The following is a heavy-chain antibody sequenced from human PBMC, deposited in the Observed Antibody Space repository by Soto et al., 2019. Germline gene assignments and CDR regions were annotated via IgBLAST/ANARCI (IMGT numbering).Heavy chain of an antibody. Sequence: GSLRLSCAASGFTFSGYEMNWVRQAPGKGPEWVAHISGSGDSIYYAAPVKGRFTISRDDSKNTLYLQMNSLKTEDTAVYYCTTDYGDYGVDYWGQGTLVTVSS. D-gene: IGHD4-17*01. V-gene: IGHV3-15*01. J-gene: IGHJ4*02. CDR2: ISGSGDSI. CDR1: GFTFSGYE. CDR3: TTDYGDYGVDY.